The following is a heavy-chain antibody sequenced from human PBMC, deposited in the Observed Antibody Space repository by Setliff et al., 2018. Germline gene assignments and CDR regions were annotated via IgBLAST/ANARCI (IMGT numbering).Heavy chain of an antibody. D-gene: IGHD6-19*01. V-gene: IGHV4-31*03. CDR3: ARSRTIAVKGGVFAV. Sequence: SETLSLTCSVSGASISSDGYYWSWIRQYPGKGLEWIGYIYYSGSTYYNPSLKSRVTISLDTSENQFSLELTSVTAADTAVFYCARSRTIAVKGGVFAVWGRGTLVTVSS. CDR2: IYYSGST. CDR1: GASISSDGYY. J-gene: IGHJ2*01.